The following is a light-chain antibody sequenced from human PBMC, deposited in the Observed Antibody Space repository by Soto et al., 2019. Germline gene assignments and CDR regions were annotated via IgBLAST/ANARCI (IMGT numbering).Light chain of an antibody. Sequence: SALTQPASVSGSPGQSITISCTGTSSDVGGYNYVSWYQQQPGKVPKLMIYDVNNRPSGVSNRFSGSKSGNTASLTISGLQAEDEADYYCSSYTSSSTYVFGTGTKLTVL. CDR2: DVN. CDR1: SSDVGGYNY. J-gene: IGLJ1*01. CDR3: SSYTSSSTYV. V-gene: IGLV2-14*01.